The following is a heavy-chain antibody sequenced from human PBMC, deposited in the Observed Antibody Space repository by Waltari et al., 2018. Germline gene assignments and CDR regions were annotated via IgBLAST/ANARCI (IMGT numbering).Heavy chain of an antibody. V-gene: IGHV4-59*02. CDR1: GDSVGSSS. J-gene: IGHJ4*02. D-gene: IGHD3-3*01. CDR2: MYSGRTA. Sequence: QVQLQESGPGLVKPSETLSLTCTVSGDSVGSSSWSWNRQPPGKGLEWIGYMYSGRTAKYNPSLKSRVTISVDTSKNQFSLKLTSVTAADTAMYYCARIGADFWTTYYDYWGQGTLVTVSS. CDR3: ARIGADFWTTYYDY.